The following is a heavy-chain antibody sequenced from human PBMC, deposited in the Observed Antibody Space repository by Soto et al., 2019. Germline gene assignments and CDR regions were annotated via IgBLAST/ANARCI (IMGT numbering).Heavy chain of an antibody. Sequence: QVQLQESGPGLVKPSGTLSLTCAVSGGSISTSNWWAWVRQSPGKGLEWLGEVYHSGDTNYNPSLKCRVTVSVDYPKNQFSLKLPSVTAADTAVYFCARSRYFDWLPLDSWGQGTLVTVSS. CDR3: ARSRYFDWLPLDS. V-gene: IGHV4-4*02. CDR1: GGSISTSNW. CDR2: VYHSGDT. J-gene: IGHJ4*02. D-gene: IGHD3-9*01.